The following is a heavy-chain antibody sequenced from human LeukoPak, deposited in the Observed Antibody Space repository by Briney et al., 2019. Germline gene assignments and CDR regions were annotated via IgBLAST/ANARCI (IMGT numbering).Heavy chain of an antibody. V-gene: IGHV3-74*01. J-gene: IGHJ5*02. CDR2: NNGDGSTT. Sequence: GGSLRLSCVASGFSLSGYWMYWVRQAPGKGLMYISRNNGDGSTTNYAVVVKGRFTMSRDNVKNTLYLQMNSLRVEDTAVYYCARDPRNVGLAPWGQGTLVTVSS. D-gene: IGHD2-15*01. CDR1: GFSLSGYW. CDR3: ARDPRNVGLAP.